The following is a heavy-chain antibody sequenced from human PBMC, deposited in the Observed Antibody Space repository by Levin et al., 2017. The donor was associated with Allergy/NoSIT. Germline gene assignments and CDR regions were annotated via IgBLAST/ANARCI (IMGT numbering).Heavy chain of an antibody. D-gene: IGHD2-21*02. CDR1: GYTFTGYY. CDR3: ARALPHYCGGDCEMGY. CDR2: INPNSGGT. V-gene: IGHV1-2*02. J-gene: IGHJ4*02. Sequence: PGESLKISCKASGYTFTGYYMHWVRQAPGQGLEWMGWINPNSGGTNYAQKFQGRVTMTRDTSISTAYMELSRLRSDDTAVYYCARALPHYCGGDCEMGYWGQGTLVTVSS.